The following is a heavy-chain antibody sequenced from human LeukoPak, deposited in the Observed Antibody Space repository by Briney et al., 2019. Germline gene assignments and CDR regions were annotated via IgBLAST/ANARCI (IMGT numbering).Heavy chain of an antibody. Sequence: SETLSLTCAVYGGSFSGYYWSWIRQPPGKGLEWNGEINHSGSTNYNPSLKSRVTISVDTSKNQFSLKLSSVTAADTAVYYCARGLSLTGTTCWFDPWGQGTLVTVSS. V-gene: IGHV4-34*01. J-gene: IGHJ5*02. CDR3: ARGLSLTGTTCWFDP. CDR1: GGSFSGYY. CDR2: INHSGST. D-gene: IGHD1-7*01.